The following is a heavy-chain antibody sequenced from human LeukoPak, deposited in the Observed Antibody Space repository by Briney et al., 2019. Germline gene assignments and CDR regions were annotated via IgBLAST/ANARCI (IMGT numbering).Heavy chain of an antibody. D-gene: IGHD1-26*01. J-gene: IGHJ6*03. V-gene: IGHV3-33*01. CDR3: ARARGWEPNYYYYYMDV. CDR2: IWYDGSNK. Sequence: GGSLRLPCIASGFTFNSYAMFWVRQAPGKGLEWVSLIWYDGSNKYYTDSVTGRFTISRDNSKNTLYLQMNSLRAEDTAVYYCARARGWEPNYYYYYMDVWGKGTTVTVSS. CDR1: GFTFNSYA.